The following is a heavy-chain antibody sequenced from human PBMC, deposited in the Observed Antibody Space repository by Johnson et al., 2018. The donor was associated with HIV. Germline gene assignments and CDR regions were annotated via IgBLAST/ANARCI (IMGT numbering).Heavy chain of an antibody. D-gene: IGHD1-26*01. CDR1: GFTFSDYY. V-gene: IGHV3-11*04. CDR2: ISSSGSNI. J-gene: IGHJ3*02. Sequence: QMLLVESGGGLVKPGGSLRLSCAASGFTFSDYYMSWIRQAPGKGLEWVSYISSSGSNIYYADSVKCRFTISRDNAKNSLYLQMNSLRAEDMAVYYCARGWELLTPAFDIWGQGTMVTVSS. CDR3: ARGWELLTPAFDI.